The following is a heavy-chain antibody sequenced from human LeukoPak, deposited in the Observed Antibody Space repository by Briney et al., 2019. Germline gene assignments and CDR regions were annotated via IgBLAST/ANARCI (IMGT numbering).Heavy chain of an antibody. J-gene: IGHJ4*02. CDR2: IKQDGSEK. CDR3: ARDVHTSPYYDFWSGYRPYYFDY. V-gene: IGHV3-7*01. Sequence: GGSLRLSCAASGFTFSSYWMNWVRQAPGKGLEWVANIKQDGSEKYYVDSVKGRFTISRDNAKNSLYLQMNSLRAEDTAVYYCARDVHTSPYYDFWSGYRPYYFDYWGQGTLVTVSS. D-gene: IGHD3-3*01. CDR1: GFTFSSYW.